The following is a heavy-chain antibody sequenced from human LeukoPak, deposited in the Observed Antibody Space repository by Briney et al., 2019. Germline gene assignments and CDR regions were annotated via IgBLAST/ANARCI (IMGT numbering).Heavy chain of an antibody. CDR2: INPNSGGT. Sequence: VASVKVSCKASGYTFTGYYMHWVRQAPGQGLEWMGWINPNSGGTNYAQKFQGRVTMTRDTSISTAYMELSRLRSDDTAVYYCARRRKQWLLTIDYWGQGTLVTVSS. CDR1: GYTFTGYY. CDR3: ARRRKQWLLTIDY. J-gene: IGHJ4*02. D-gene: IGHD6-19*01. V-gene: IGHV1-2*02.